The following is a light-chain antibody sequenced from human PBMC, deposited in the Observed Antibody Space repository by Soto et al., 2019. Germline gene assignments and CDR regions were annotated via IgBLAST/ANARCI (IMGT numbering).Light chain of an antibody. Sequence: ELVMTQSPATLSVSPGERATLSCRASESVSSNLAWYQQRPGQAPRLLIYGASSRATGIPDRFSGSGSGTDFTLTISRLEPEDFAVYYCQQYGSSRTFGQGTKVDIK. CDR2: GAS. V-gene: IGKV3-20*01. J-gene: IGKJ1*01. CDR1: ESVSSN. CDR3: QQYGSSRT.